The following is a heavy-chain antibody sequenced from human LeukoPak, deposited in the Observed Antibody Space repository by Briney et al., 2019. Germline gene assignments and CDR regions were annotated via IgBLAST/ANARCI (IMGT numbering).Heavy chain of an antibody. V-gene: IGHV4-34*01. CDR2: INHRGST. D-gene: IGHD2-2*01. Sequence: PSETLSLTCAVSGGSFSGYYWSWIRQPPGKGLEWIGEINHRGSTNYNPSLKNRVTISIDTSENQFSLKLSSVTAADTAVYYCASAAPTYCSSTSCYGSESSYWGQGALVTVSS. J-gene: IGHJ4*02. CDR1: GGSFSGYY. CDR3: ASAAPTYCSSTSCYGSESSY.